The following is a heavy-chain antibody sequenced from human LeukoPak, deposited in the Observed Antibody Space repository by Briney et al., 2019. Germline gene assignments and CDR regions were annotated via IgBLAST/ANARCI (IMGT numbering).Heavy chain of an antibody. D-gene: IGHD1-26*01. CDR2: ISSSSSYI. CDR3: ARGRVGATTGFDY. CDR1: GFTFSSSS. V-gene: IGHV3-21*01. Sequence: GRSLRLSCAASGFTFSSSSMNWVRQAPGKGLEWVSSISSSSSYIYYADSVKGRFTISRDNAKNSLYLQMNSLRAEDTAVYYCARGRVGATTGFDYWGQGTLVTVSS. J-gene: IGHJ4*02.